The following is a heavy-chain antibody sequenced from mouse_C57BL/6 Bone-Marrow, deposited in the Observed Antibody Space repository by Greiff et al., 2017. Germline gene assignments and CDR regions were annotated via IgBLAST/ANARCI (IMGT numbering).Heavy chain of an antibody. D-gene: IGHD2-4*01. CDR1: GYTFTSYG. CDR3: ARGIYYDFTWFAY. J-gene: IGHJ3*01. CDR2: IYPRSGNT. Sequence: QVQLQQSGAELARPGASVKLSCKASGYTFTSYGISWVKQRTGQGLEWIGEIYPRSGNTYYNEKFKGKATLTADKSSSPAYMELRSLTSEDSAVYFCARGIYYDFTWFAYWGQGTLVTVSA. V-gene: IGHV1-81*01.